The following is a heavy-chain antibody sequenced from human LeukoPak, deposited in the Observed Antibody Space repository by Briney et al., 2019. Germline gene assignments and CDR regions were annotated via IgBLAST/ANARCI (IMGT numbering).Heavy chain of an antibody. V-gene: IGHV3-11*05. D-gene: IGHD5-24*01. Sequence: GGSLRLSCAASGFTFSDYYMSWIRQAPGKGLEWVSYISSSSSHTNYADSVKGRFTISRDNAKNSLYLQMNSLRAEDTAVYYCARAGMATITRYYDPWGQGTLVTVSS. CDR1: GFTFSDYY. CDR2: ISSSSSHT. CDR3: ARAGMATITRYYDP. J-gene: IGHJ5*02.